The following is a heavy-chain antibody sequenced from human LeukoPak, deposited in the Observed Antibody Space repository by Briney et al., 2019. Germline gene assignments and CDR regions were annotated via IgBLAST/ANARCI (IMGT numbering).Heavy chain of an antibody. CDR1: GGTFSSYA. CDR3: ARDLVYDSSGLG. D-gene: IGHD3-22*01. Sequence: ASVTVSFKASGGTFSSYAISWVRQAPGQGLEWMGRIIPILGIANYAQKFQGRVTITADKSTSTAYMELSSLRSEDTAVYYCARDLVYDSSGLGWGQGTLVTVSS. J-gene: IGHJ4*02. V-gene: IGHV1-69*04. CDR2: IIPILGIA.